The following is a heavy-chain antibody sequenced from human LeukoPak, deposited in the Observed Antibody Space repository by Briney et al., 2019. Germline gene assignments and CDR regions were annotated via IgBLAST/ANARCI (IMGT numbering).Heavy chain of an antibody. D-gene: IGHD6-19*01. J-gene: IGHJ4*02. Sequence: SETLSLTCSVSGGSINSGNYYWSWIRQPAGKGLEWIGHVYTSGSTDYNPSLKSRVSISVDTSKNQFPLRLSSVTAADTAVFYCARGIAVGEQDYWGQGTLVTVSS. CDR1: GGSINSGNYY. CDR2: VYTSGST. CDR3: ARGIAVGEQDY. V-gene: IGHV4-61*09.